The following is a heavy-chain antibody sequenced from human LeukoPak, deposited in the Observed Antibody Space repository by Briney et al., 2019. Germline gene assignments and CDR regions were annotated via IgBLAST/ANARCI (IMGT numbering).Heavy chain of an antibody. Sequence: SETLSLTCTVSGGSISSYYWSWIRQPPGKGLEWIGYIYYSGSTNYNPSLKSRVTISVDTSKNQFPLKLSAVTAADTAVYYCARGYYDSSGYYYYFDYWAREPWSPSPQ. CDR2: IYYSGST. J-gene: IGHJ4*02. CDR3: ARGYYDSSGYYYYFDY. CDR1: GGSISSYY. V-gene: IGHV4-59*01. D-gene: IGHD3-22*01.